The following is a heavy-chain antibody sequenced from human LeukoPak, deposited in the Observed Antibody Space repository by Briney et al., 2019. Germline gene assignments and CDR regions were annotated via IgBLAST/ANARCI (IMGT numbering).Heavy chain of an antibody. V-gene: IGHV3-66*01. Sequence: GGSLRLSCAASGLTVGSNYMSWVRQAPGKGLEWVSIIYSGGITHYADSVKGRFTISRDNSKNTLFLHMNSLRAEDTAVYYCARVDGSGSYYNKPLDYWGQGTLVTVSS. D-gene: IGHD3-10*01. CDR1: GLTVGSNY. J-gene: IGHJ4*02. CDR2: IYSGGIT. CDR3: ARVDGSGSYYNKPLDY.